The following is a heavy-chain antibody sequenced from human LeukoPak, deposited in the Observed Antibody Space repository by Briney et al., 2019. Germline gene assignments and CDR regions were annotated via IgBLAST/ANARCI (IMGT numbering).Heavy chain of an antibody. D-gene: IGHD3-3*01. J-gene: IGHJ5*02. CDR1: GFTFSSYA. Sequence: GGSLRLSCAASGFTFSSYAMSWVRQAPGKGLEWVSAISGSGGSTYYADSVKGRFTISRDNSKNTLYLQMNSLRAEDTAVNYCAKDRGSITIFGVVMGWFDPWGQGTLVTVSS. V-gene: IGHV3-23*01. CDR3: AKDRGSITIFGVVMGWFDP. CDR2: ISGSGGST.